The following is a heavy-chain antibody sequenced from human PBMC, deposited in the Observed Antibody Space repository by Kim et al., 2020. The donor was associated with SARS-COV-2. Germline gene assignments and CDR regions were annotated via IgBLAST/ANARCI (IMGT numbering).Heavy chain of an antibody. Sequence: SGPTLVNPTPTLTLTCTFSGFSLSTSGMCVSWIRQPPGKALEWLALIDWDDDKYYSTSLKTRLTISKDTSKNQVVLTMTNMDPVDTATYYCARNGGNYVSDAFDIWGQGTMGTVSS. V-gene: IGHV2-70*01. J-gene: IGHJ3*02. CDR3: ARNGGNYVSDAFDI. CDR1: GFSLSTSGMC. D-gene: IGHD1-7*01. CDR2: IDWDDDK.